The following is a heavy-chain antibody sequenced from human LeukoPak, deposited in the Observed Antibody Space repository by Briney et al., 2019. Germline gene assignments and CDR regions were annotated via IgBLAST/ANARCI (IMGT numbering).Heavy chain of an antibody. J-gene: IGHJ5*02. D-gene: IGHD6-25*01. CDR3: VRDLASSGGT. V-gene: IGHV3-66*01. CDR1: VVTVSGNY. Sequence: GGAPTLTCTASVVTVSGNYLSWIRQAPGKGLEWVSVMYSGGSTYYADSVKGRFTISKDNSKNTLYLQMNSLRAEDTAVYYCVRDLASSGGTWGQGTLVTVSS. CDR2: MYSGGST.